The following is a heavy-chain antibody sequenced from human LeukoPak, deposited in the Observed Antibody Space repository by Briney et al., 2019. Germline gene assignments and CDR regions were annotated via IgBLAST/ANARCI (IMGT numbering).Heavy chain of an antibody. CDR2: ISYDGSNK. J-gene: IGHJ6*04. Sequence: GRSLRLSCAASGFTFSSYGMHWVRQAPGKGLAGVAGISYDGSNKYYADSVKGRFTISRDNSKNTLYLQMNGLRAEDTAVYYCAKDLVGRGSYSDRGMDVWGKGTTVTVSS. D-gene: IGHD3-10*01. V-gene: IGHV3-30*18. CDR3: AKDLVGRGSYSDRGMDV. CDR1: GFTFSSYG.